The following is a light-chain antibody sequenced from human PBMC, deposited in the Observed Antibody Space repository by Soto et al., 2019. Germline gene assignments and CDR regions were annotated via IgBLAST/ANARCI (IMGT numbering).Light chain of an antibody. CDR1: ESVHSN. Sequence: EMVMTQSPVTLSVSPGERVTLSCRASESVHSNLAWYQQKPGQGPSLLIYYASTRVTGVPDRFSGSGSGTEFTLTISSLQSEDFGVYYCQHYSNWPPTFGPGTKVEIK. V-gene: IGKV3-15*01. J-gene: IGKJ3*01. CDR3: QHYSNWPPT. CDR2: YAS.